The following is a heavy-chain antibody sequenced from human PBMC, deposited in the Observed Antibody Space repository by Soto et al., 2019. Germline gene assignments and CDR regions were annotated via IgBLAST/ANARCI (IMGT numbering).Heavy chain of an antibody. J-gene: IGHJ4*02. V-gene: IGHV3-21*01. CDR3: GSYSSGWYYFDY. CDR1: GFTFSSYS. D-gene: IGHD6-19*01. CDR2: ISSSSSYI. Sequence: GGSLRFSCAASGFTFSSYSMNWVRQAPGKGLEWVSSISSSSSYIYYADSVKGRFTISRDNAKNSLYLQMNSLRAEDTAVYYCGSYSSGWYYFDYWGQGTLVTVSS.